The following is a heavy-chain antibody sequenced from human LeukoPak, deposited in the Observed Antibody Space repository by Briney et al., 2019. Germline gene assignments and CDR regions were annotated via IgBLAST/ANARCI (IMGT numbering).Heavy chain of an antibody. D-gene: IGHD5-18*01. CDR2: IRHDGNNE. V-gene: IGHV3-30*02. CDR3: ARTQYSYGYYFDY. CDR1: GFTFSSYG. J-gene: IGHJ4*02. Sequence: GGSLRLSCAASGFTFSSYGMHWVRQAPGKGLEWVAFIRHDGNNEFYVDSVKGRFTISRDNPKNTLYLQMNSLRAEDTAVYYCARTQYSYGYYFDYWGQGTLVTVSS.